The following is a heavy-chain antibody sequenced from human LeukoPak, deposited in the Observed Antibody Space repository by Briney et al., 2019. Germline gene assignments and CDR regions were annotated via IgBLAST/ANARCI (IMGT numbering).Heavy chain of an antibody. CDR1: GGSISSYY. CDR2: IYTSGST. CDR3: ARGDSSGWYAPSTYNWFDP. J-gene: IGHJ5*02. Sequence: PSGTLSLTCTVSGGSISSYYWSWIRQPAGKGLEWIGRIYTSGSTNYNPSLKSRVTISVDKSKNQFSLKLSSVTAADTAVYYCARGDSSGWYAPSTYNWFDPWGQGTLVTVSS. D-gene: IGHD6-19*01. V-gene: IGHV4-4*07.